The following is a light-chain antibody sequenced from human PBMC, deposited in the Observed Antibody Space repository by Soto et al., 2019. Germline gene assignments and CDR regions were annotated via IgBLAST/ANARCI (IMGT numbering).Light chain of an antibody. J-gene: IGKJ4*01. CDR3: QQYHNWPPFT. Sequence: EIVMTQSPATLSVSPGERATLSCRASQSVSSNLAWYQQKPGQAPRLLIYGASTRATGIPARFSGSGSGTEFTLTISSLQSEDFAIYHCQQYHNWPPFTFGGGTKVEIK. CDR2: GAS. V-gene: IGKV3-15*01. CDR1: QSVSSN.